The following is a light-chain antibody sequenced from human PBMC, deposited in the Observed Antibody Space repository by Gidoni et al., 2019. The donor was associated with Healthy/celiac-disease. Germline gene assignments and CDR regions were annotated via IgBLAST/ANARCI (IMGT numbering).Light chain of an antibody. CDR1: QSVSSN. Sequence: EIVMTQSPATLSVSPGERATLSCRASQSVSSNLAWYQQKPGQAPRLLIYGASTRATGIPARFSGRGSGTEFTLTISSLQSEDFAVYYCQQYNNWPPMYTFGQXTKLEIK. CDR2: GAS. J-gene: IGKJ2*01. V-gene: IGKV3-15*01. CDR3: QQYNNWPPMYT.